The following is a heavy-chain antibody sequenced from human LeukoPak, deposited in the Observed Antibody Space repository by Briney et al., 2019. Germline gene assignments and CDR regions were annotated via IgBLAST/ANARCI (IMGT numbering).Heavy chain of an antibody. CDR2: ISYDGSNK. V-gene: IGHV3-30*14. CDR3: ASAFYGGNPDAGY. CDR1: GFTFRSYA. Sequence: GGSLRLSCAASGFTFRSYAMHWVRQAPGKGLEWVALISYDGSNKYYADSVKGRFTISRDNSKNTLYLQMSSLRAEDTAVYYCASAFYGGNPDAGYWGQGTLVTVSS. J-gene: IGHJ4*02. D-gene: IGHD4-23*01.